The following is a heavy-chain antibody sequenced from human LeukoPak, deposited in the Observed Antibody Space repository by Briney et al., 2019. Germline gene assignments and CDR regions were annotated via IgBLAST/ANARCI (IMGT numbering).Heavy chain of an antibody. CDR3: ARIRRGFNPWVYAFDF. J-gene: IGHJ3*01. Sequence: SETLSLTCTVSGGSVSTSTYYWGWIRQPPGKGLEWIGSFYYSGSTYYNPSLKSRLTISVDTSQNQFSLRLSSVTAADTAVYYCARIRRGFNPWVYAFDFWGQGTMVSVSS. D-gene: IGHD3-10*01. CDR2: FYYSGST. V-gene: IGHV4-39*07. CDR1: GGSVSTSTYY.